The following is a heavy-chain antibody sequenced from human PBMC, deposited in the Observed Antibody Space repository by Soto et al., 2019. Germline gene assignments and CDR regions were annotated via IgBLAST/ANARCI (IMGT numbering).Heavy chain of an antibody. CDR3: ARGLLRYFDWLLPLFDP. CDR1: GGSISSYY. Sequence: SETLSLTCTVSGGSISSYYWSWIRQPPGKGLEWIGYIYYSGSTNYNPSLKSRVTISVDTSKNQFSLKLSSVTAADTAVYYCARGLLRYFDWLLPLFDPWGQGTLVTVS. V-gene: IGHV4-59*01. J-gene: IGHJ5*02. D-gene: IGHD3-9*01. CDR2: IYYSGST.